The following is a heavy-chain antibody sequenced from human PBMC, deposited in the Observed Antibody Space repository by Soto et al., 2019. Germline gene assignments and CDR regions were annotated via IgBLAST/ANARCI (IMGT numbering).Heavy chain of an antibody. CDR1: GFSLSTSGMC. CDR2: IDWDDDK. Sequence: SGPTLENPTQTLALTCTFSGFSLSTSGMCVSWIRQPPGKALEWLALIDWDDDKYYSTSLKTRLTISKDTSKNQVVLTMTNMDPVDTATYYCARMPHDYSNRLVYYYYGMDVWGQGTTVTVSS. D-gene: IGHD4-4*01. V-gene: IGHV2-70*01. J-gene: IGHJ6*02. CDR3: ARMPHDYSNRLVYYYYGMDV.